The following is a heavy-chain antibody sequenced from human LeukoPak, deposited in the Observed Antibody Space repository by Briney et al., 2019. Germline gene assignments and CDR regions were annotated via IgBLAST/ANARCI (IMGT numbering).Heavy chain of an antibody. CDR1: GYTLAELS. J-gene: IGHJ4*02. Sequence: ASVKVSCKVSGYTLAELSMHWVRQAPGQGLEWMGWINPNSGGTNYAQKFQGRVTMTRDTSISTAYMELSRLRSDDTAVYYCARDTERQDYYDSSGYYIYWGQGTLVTVSS. CDR3: ARDTERQDYYDSSGYYIY. V-gene: IGHV1-2*02. CDR2: INPNSGGT. D-gene: IGHD3-22*01.